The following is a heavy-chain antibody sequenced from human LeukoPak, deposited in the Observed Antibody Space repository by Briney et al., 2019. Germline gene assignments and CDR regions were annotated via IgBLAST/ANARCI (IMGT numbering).Heavy chain of an antibody. CDR3: ARAIGVTCISTSCYSFDY. J-gene: IGHJ4*02. CDR2: ISWNSGSI. Sequence: PRGSLRLSCAASGFIFDDYAIHWVRQAPGKGLEWVSGISWNSGSIGYADSVKGRFTISRDNAKNSLYLQMNSLRAEDTALYYCARAIGVTCISTSCYSFDYWGQGTLVTVSS. V-gene: IGHV3-9*01. D-gene: IGHD2-2*02. CDR1: GFIFDDYA.